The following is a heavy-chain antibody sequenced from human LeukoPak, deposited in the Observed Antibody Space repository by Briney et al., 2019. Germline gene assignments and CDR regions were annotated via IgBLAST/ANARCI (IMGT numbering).Heavy chain of an antibody. Sequence: GGSLRLSCSASGFTFSNYAMHWVRQAPGKGLACISTISSTGGSTYYADSVKGRFTISRDNSKNTLYLQMSSLRAEDTAVYYCVRDTSYCSGGRCFATYSFDYWGQGTRVTVSS. CDR3: VRDTSYCSGGRCFATYSFDY. CDR1: GFTFSNYA. CDR2: ISSTGGST. J-gene: IGHJ4*02. V-gene: IGHV3-64D*09. D-gene: IGHD2-15*01.